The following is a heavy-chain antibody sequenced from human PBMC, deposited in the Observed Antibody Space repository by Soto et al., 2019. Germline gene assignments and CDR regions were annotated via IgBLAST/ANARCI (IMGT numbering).Heavy chain of an antibody. V-gene: IGHV3-30-3*01. CDR2: ISYDGSNT. D-gene: IGHD2-2*01. J-gene: IGHJ4*02. CDR1: GFTFSTYA. Sequence: GGSLRLSCAVSGFTFSTYAMHWVRQAPGKGLEWVAVISYDGSNTYYADSVKGRFTISRDNMSYLQMNSLRAEDTAVYYCARDQGRSITCQLDYWGQGTLVTVSS. CDR3: ARDQGRSITCQLDY.